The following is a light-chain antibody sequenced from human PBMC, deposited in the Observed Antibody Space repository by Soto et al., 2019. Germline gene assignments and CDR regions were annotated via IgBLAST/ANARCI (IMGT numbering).Light chain of an antibody. CDR2: GAS. CDR3: QQYNNWPPFT. J-gene: IGKJ2*01. V-gene: IGKV3-15*01. CDR1: QSVSSN. Sequence: EIVMTQSPATLSVSPGERVTLSCRASQSVSSNLAWYQQKPGQAPRRLIYGASTRATGIPARFSGSGSGTEFTLTISSLQSEDFAVYYCQQYNNWPPFTFGKRTKLEIK.